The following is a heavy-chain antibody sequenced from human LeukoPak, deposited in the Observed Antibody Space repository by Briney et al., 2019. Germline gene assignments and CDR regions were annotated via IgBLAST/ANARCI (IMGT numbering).Heavy chain of an antibody. D-gene: IGHD1-26*01. CDR1: GYTFTSYY. CDR3: AVRGWEVLLSHFDY. Sequence: ASVKVSCKASGYTFTSYYMHWVRQAPGQGLEWMGGIIPIFGTANYAQKFQGRVTITADESTSTAYMELSSLRSEDTAVYYCAVRGWEVLLSHFDYWGQGTLVTVSS. V-gene: IGHV1-69*13. J-gene: IGHJ4*02. CDR2: IIPIFGTA.